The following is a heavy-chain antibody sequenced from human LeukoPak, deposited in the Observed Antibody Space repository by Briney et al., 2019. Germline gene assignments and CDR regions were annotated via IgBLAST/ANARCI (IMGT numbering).Heavy chain of an antibody. CDR2: INPNSGGT. CDR3: ARAPPWSGQRLFDY. CDR1: GYTFNGYY. D-gene: IGHD3-3*01. J-gene: IGHJ4*02. Sequence: GASVKVSCKASGYTFNGYYMHWVRQAPGQGLEWMGWINPNSGGTNYAQKFQGRVTMTRDTSISTAYMELSRLRSDDTAVFYCARAPPWSGQRLFDYWGQGTLVTVSS. V-gene: IGHV1-2*02.